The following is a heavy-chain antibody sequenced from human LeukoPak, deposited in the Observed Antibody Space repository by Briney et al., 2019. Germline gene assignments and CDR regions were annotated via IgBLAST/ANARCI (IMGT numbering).Heavy chain of an antibody. CDR3: AREGPYSSGWYTGSLVYYYGMDV. CDR2: ISYSGST. Sequence: SETLSLTCTVSGGSISSYYWSWIRQPPGKGLEWIGYISYSGSTNYNPSLKSRVTISVDTSKNQFSLKLSSVTAADTAVYYCAREGPYSSGWYTGSLVYYYGMDVWGQGTTVTVSS. V-gene: IGHV4-59*12. J-gene: IGHJ6*02. CDR1: GGSISSYY. D-gene: IGHD6-19*01.